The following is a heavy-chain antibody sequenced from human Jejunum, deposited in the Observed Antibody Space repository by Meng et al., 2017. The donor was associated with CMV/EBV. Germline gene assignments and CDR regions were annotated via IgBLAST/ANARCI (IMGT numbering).Heavy chain of an antibody. Sequence: LPCRVFGGAFSSYYWSWLRQPPGKGLEWIGEINHRGSANYNPSLKSRLTILVDTSKQQFSLQLSSVTAADTAVYYCARGITAYGSFNKWGQGTLVTVSS. V-gene: IGHV4-34*01. CDR2: INHRGSA. CDR1: GGAFSSYY. CDR3: ARGITAYGSFNK. D-gene: IGHD3-16*01. J-gene: IGHJ4*02.